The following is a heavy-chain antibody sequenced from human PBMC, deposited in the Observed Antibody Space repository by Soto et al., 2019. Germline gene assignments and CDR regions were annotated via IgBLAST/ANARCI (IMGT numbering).Heavy chain of an antibody. V-gene: IGHV3-48*01. Sequence: GGSLRLSCAASCFTFSSYSMNWVRPAPGKGLEWVSYISSSSTIYYADSVKGRFTISRDNAKNSLYLQMNSLRAEDTAVYYCASFVYCSSTSCSTNPGYWGQGTLVTVSS. CDR3: ASFVYCSSTSCSTNPGY. CDR1: CFTFSSYS. J-gene: IGHJ4*02. CDR2: ISSSSTI. D-gene: IGHD2-2*01.